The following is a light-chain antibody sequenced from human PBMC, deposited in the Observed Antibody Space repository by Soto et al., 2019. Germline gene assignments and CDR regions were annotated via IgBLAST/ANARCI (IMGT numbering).Light chain of an antibody. CDR1: QSVSSSY. V-gene: IGKV3-20*01. CDR2: GAS. CDR3: QQYVTSAIT. J-gene: IGKJ5*01. Sequence: EIVLTQSPGTLSLSLGERATLSCRASQSVSSSYLAWYQQKPGQAPRLLIYGASTRATGIPARFSGSGSGTEFTLTISSLQSEDLALYYCQQYVTSAITFGQGTRLEIK.